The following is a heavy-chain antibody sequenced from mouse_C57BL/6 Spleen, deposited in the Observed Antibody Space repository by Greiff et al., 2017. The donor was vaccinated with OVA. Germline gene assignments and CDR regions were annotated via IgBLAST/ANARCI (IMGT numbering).Heavy chain of an antibody. V-gene: IGHV1-78*01. Sequence: LQESDAELVKPGASVKISCKVSGYTFTDHTIHWMKQRPEQGLEWIGYIYPRDGSTKYNEKFKGKATLTADKSSSTAYMQLNSLTSEDSAVYFCARGDYDGYLGPFAYWGQGTLVTVSA. CDR3: ARGDYDGYLGPFAY. D-gene: IGHD2-3*01. CDR2: IYPRDGST. CDR1: GYTFTDHT. J-gene: IGHJ3*01.